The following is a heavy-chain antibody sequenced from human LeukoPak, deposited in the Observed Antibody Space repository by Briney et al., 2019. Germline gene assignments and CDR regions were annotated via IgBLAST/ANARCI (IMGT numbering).Heavy chain of an antibody. Sequence: GGSLRLSCAASGFTFSSYAMSWVRQAPGKGLEWVSAISGSGGSTYYADSVKGRFTISRDNSKNTLYLQMNSLRAEDTAVYYCAKDQAYYDFWSGYLYWGQGTLVTVSS. CDR3: AKDQAYYDFWSGYLY. CDR1: GFTFSSYA. CDR2: ISGSGGST. J-gene: IGHJ4*02. V-gene: IGHV3-23*01. D-gene: IGHD3-3*01.